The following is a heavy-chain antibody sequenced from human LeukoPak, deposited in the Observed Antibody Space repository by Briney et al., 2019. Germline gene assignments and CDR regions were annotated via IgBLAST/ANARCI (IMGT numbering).Heavy chain of an antibody. D-gene: IGHD5-12*01. V-gene: IGHV1-69*05. CDR2: IIPIFGKA. CDR1: GGTFSSYA. Sequence: SVKVSCKASGGTFSSYAISWVRQAPGQGLEWMGGIIPIFGKANYAQKFQGRVTITTDESTSTTYMELSSLRSEDTAVYYCARGESGLNWFDPWGQGTLVTVSS. J-gene: IGHJ5*02. CDR3: ARGESGLNWFDP.